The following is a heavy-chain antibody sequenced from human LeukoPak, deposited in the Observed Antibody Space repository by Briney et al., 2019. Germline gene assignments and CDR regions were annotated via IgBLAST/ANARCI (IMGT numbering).Heavy chain of an antibody. V-gene: IGHV4-4*07. CDR2: IYNSESI. Sequence: PWETLSLTCTVSGGSINGYYWSWIRQPAGKGLEWIGRIYNSESINYNPSLKSRVTMSIDTSKNQFSLKLNSVTAADTAVYYCSRHRSSSYTRDWFAPWGQGALVTVSS. D-gene: IGHD6-13*01. J-gene: IGHJ5*02. CDR1: GGSINGYY. CDR3: SRHRSSSYTRDWFAP.